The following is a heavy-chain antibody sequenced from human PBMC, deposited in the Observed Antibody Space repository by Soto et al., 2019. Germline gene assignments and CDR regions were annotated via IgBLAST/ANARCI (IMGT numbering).Heavy chain of an antibody. Sequence: QLQVQESGPGLVKPSETLSLTCTVSGGSISSRSYYWGWIRQSPGKGLEWIGTVDYSGTTHYNSSLGSRLTISVDTSKTQLSLSLSSVSAADTAVYYCYVWLADLYTDYWGQGPLVTVSS. CDR3: YVWLADLYTDY. D-gene: IGHD3-10*01. V-gene: IGHV4-39*01. CDR2: VDYSGTT. J-gene: IGHJ4*02. CDR1: GGSISSRSYY.